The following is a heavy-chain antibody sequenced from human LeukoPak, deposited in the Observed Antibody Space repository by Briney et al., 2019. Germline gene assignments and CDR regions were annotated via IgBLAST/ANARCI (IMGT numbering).Heavy chain of an antibody. CDR3: ARDDRDNSRGYPAPYY. CDR2: TNQDGGAK. D-gene: IGHD3-22*01. V-gene: IGHV3-7*05. J-gene: IGHJ4*02. Sequence: GGSLRLSCAASGFTFSNYSTSWVRQAPGKGLEWVATTNQDGGAKYYMDSVKGRFTISRDNAKNSLYLQMNSLRVEDTAVYYCARDDRDNSRGYPAPYYWGQGTLVTVSS. CDR1: GFTFSNYS.